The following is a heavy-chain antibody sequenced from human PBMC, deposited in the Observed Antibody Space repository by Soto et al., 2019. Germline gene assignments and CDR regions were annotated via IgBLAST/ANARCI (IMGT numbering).Heavy chain of an antibody. V-gene: IGHV3-23*01. CDR3: AKEFGATLAPFDY. CDR2: ISGSGGST. J-gene: IGHJ4*02. CDR1: GFTFISYA. Sequence: LRLSCAASGFTFISYAMSWVRQAPGKGLEWVSTISGSGGSTYYADSVKGRFTISRDNSKNTLYLQMSSLRAEDTAVYYCAKEFGATLAPFDYWGQGTRVTVSS. D-gene: IGHD1-26*01.